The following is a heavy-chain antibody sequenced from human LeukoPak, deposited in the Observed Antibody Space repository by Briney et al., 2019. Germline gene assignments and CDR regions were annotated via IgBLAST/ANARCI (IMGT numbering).Heavy chain of an antibody. J-gene: IGHJ4*02. D-gene: IGHD6-19*01. CDR2: ISYDGSNK. Sequence: GGSLRLSCAASGFTFSSYGIHWVRQAPGKGLEWVAVISYDGSNKYYADSVKGRFTISRDNSKNTLYLQMNSLRAEDTAVYYCAKDLALAIAVAGTGFDYWGQGTLVTVSS. V-gene: IGHV3-30*18. CDR3: AKDLALAIAVAGTGFDY. CDR1: GFTFSSYG.